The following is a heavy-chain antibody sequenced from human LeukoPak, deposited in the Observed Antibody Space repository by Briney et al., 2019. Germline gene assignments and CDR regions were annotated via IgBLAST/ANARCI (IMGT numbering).Heavy chain of an antibody. CDR3: ARGLAAGD. D-gene: IGHD2-21*02. J-gene: IGHJ4*02. CDR1: GGSFSGYY. CDR2: INHSGST. V-gene: IGHV4-34*01. Sequence: SETLSLTCAVYGGSFSGYYWSWIRQPPGKGLEWIGEINHSGSTNYNPSLKSRVTISVDTSKNQFSLKLSSVTAADRVVYYWARGLAAGDGGQGTLATVPS.